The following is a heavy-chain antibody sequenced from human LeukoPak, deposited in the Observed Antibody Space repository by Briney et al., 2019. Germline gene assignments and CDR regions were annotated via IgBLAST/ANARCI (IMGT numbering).Heavy chain of an antibody. CDR2: ISWDSRTI. Sequence: GGSLRLSCAASGFSFDEYGMHWVRKVPGKGLEWVSGISWDSRTIVYAGSVRGRFTISRDNAKNSLYLQMKSLKAEDTALYYCAKDGREGRTGEPWLDYWGQGTLVTVS. V-gene: IGHV3-9*01. CDR1: GFSFDEYG. D-gene: IGHD1-1*01. CDR3: AKDGREGRTGEPWLDY. J-gene: IGHJ4*02.